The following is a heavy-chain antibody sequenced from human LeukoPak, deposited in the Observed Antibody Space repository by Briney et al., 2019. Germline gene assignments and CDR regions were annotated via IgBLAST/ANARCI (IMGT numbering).Heavy chain of an antibody. CDR1: GYTFTSYA. V-gene: IGHV1-3*01. CDR2: INAGNGNT. CDR3: ARDRYSGYDWGSLDY. J-gene: IGHJ4*02. D-gene: IGHD5-12*01. Sequence: EASVKVSCKASGYTFTSYAMHWVRQAPGQRLEWMGWINAGNGNTKYSQKFQGKVTITRDISASTAYMELSSLRSEDTAVYYCARDRYSGYDWGSLDYWGQGTLVTVSS.